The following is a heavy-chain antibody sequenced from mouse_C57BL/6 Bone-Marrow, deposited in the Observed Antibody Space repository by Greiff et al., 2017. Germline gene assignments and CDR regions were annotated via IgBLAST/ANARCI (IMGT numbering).Heavy chain of an antibody. CDR2: IDPSDSYT. CDR1: GYTFTSYW. Sequence: QVQLQQPGAELVMPGASVKLSCKASGYTFTSYWMHWVKQRPGQGLEWIGEIDPSDSYTNYNQKFKGKSTLTVDKSSSTAYMQLSSLTSEDSAVYYFARDGSSYDWFAYWGQGTLVTVSA. D-gene: IGHD1-1*01. V-gene: IGHV1-69*01. CDR3: ARDGSSYDWFAY. J-gene: IGHJ3*01.